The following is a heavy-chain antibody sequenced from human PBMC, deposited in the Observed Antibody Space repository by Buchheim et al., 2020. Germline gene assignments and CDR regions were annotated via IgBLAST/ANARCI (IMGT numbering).Heavy chain of an antibody. Sequence: EVQLLESGGGLVQPGGSLRLSCAASRFSFSSYAMSWIRQAPGKGLEWVAAISGGGGRTYYADSVKGRFTISRDNSKNTLYLQMNILKAEDTAGYYCAKGSYSSYFNPWGQGTL. V-gene: IGHV3-23*01. CDR1: RFSFSSYA. CDR2: ISGGGGRT. J-gene: IGHJ5*02. D-gene: IGHD6-19*01. CDR3: AKGSYSSYFNP.